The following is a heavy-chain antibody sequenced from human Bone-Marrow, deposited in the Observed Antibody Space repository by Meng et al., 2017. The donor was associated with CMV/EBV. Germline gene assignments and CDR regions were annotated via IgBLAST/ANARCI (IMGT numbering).Heavy chain of an antibody. CDR1: GFTLTDYG. CDR2: ISADNGKT. J-gene: IGHJ4*02. CDR3: ARVYYDTSGYYLGYYFDY. V-gene: IGHV1-18*04. D-gene: IGHD3-22*01. Sequence: QVQLVQSGAEVKKPAASVNVSCKSSGFTLTDYGISWVRQAPGQGLEWMGWISADNGKTKFAQKIKGRVNMATDTSTTTAYMELRSLRSDDTAVYYCARVYYDTSGYYLGYYFDYGCQGTMVTVSA.